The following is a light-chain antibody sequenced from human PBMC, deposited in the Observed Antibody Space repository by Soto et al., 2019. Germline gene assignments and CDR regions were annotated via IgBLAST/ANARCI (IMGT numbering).Light chain of an antibody. CDR2: GAS. Sequence: EIVMTQSPATLSVSPGERATLSCRASQSVSSNLAWYHQKPGQAPRLLIYGASTRATGIPARFSGSGSGTEFILTISRLQSEDFAVYYCQQYNNWPPMYTFGPGTKLEIK. J-gene: IGKJ2*01. CDR1: QSVSSN. V-gene: IGKV3-15*01. CDR3: QQYNNWPPMYT.